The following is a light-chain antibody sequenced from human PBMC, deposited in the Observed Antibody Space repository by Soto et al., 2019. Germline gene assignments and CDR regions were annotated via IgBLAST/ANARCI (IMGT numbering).Light chain of an antibody. CDR2: GAS. J-gene: IGKJ1*01. Sequence: EIVMTQSPATLSVSPGVRATLSCRASQSISDTLAWYQQKPGQAPRLLIHGASTRATGIPARFSGSGSGTEFTLTISSLQSEDFAVYYCQQYNNWPRTFGQGTKVDI. CDR1: QSISDT. V-gene: IGKV3-15*01. CDR3: QQYNNWPRT.